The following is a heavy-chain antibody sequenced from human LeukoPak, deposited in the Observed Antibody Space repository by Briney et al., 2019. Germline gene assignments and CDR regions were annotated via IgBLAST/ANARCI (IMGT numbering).Heavy chain of an antibody. CDR3: AREGYDILTGYYMSEYYYYMDV. CDR1: GYTFTGYY. CDR2: INPNSGGT. J-gene: IGHJ6*03. Sequence: ASVKVSCKASGYTFTGYYMHWVRQAPGQGLEWMGWINPNSGGTNYAQEFQGRVTITRDTSASTAYMELSSLRSEDMAVYYCAREGYDILTGYYMSEYYYYMDVWGKGTTVTVSS. V-gene: IGHV1-2*02. D-gene: IGHD3-9*01.